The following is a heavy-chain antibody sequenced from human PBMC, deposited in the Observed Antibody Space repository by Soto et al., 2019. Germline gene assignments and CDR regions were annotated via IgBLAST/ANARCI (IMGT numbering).Heavy chain of an antibody. J-gene: IGHJ4*02. CDR1: GFSLSTSGMC. CDR2: IDWDDDK. Sequence: GSGPTLVNPTQPLTLTCTFSGFSLSTSGMCVSWIRQPPGKALEWLVRIDWDDDKYYSTSLKTRLTISKDTSTNQVVLTMTNMDPVDTATYFCAGIGYCSSASCAYFDYWGQGTLVTVSS. V-gene: IGHV2-70*11. CDR3: AGIGYCSSASCAYFDY. D-gene: IGHD2-2*03.